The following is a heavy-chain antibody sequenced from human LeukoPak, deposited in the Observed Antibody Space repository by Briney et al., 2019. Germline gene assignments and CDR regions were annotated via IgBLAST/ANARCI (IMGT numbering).Heavy chain of an antibody. J-gene: IGHJ5*02. CDR1: GFTFSSYG. Sequence: GGSLRLSCAASGFTFSSYGMHWVRQAPGKGLEWVAFIRYDGSNKYYADSVKGRFTISRDNSKNTLYLQMNSLRAEDTAVYYCAKDGIAAAGGAGYNWFDPWGQGTLVTVSS. D-gene: IGHD6-13*01. CDR3: AKDGIAAAGGAGYNWFDP. CDR2: IRYDGSNK. V-gene: IGHV3-30*02.